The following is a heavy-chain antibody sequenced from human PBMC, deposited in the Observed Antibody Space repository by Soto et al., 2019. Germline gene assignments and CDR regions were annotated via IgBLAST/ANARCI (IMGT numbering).Heavy chain of an antibody. CDR2: ISGSGGST. CDR3: ATGAGAAAGTTYPRSWFDP. V-gene: IGHV3-23*01. J-gene: IGHJ5*02. Sequence: QPGGSLRLSCAASGFTFSFYAMNWVRQAPGKGLEWVSTISGSGGSTYHADSVKGRFTISRDNSKNTLYLQMNSLRAEDTAVYYCATGAGAAAGTTYPRSWFDPWGQGTLVTVSS. D-gene: IGHD6-13*01. CDR1: GFTFSFYA.